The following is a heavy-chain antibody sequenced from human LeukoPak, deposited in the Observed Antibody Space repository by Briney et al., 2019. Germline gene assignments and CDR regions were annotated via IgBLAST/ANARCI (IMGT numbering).Heavy chain of an antibody. Sequence: ASVKVSCKASGCTFTGYYMHWVRQAPGQGLEWMGWINPNGGGTNYAQKFQGRVTLTRDTSISTAYMEVSRLESDDTAVYYCAREYNSGWYRKAAFDYWGQGTLVTVTS. J-gene: IGHJ4*02. CDR1: GCTFTGYY. V-gene: IGHV1-2*02. D-gene: IGHD6-19*01. CDR2: INPNGGGT. CDR3: AREYNSGWYRKAAFDY.